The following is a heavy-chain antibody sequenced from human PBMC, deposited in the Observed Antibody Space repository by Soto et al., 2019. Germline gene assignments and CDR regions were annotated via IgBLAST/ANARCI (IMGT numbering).Heavy chain of an antibody. J-gene: IGHJ3*02. CDR2: INHSGST. V-gene: IGHV4-34*01. CDR3: ARDSTRRGACDI. Sequence: SETRCLTCSIYDGSFIGYYWIWIRQSPGEGLEWIGEINHSGSTNYNPSLKSRVTMSVDASKNQFSLKLNSVTAADTAAYYCARDSTRRGACDIWGQGTTVTVSS. CDR1: DGSFIGYY. D-gene: IGHD4-4*01.